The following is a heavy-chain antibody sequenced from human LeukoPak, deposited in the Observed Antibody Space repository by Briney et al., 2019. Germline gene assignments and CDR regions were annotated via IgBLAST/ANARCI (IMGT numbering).Heavy chain of an antibody. Sequence: PSQTLSFTWTVAGGSISSGGYYWSWIRQHPGKCLECIGYIYYSGSTYYNPSLKSRVTISVDTSKNQFSMKLSSVTAADTAVYYCARGPFRRYGSGGFRGFDLWGQGTLVTVSS. CDR1: GGSISSGGYY. J-gene: IGHJ5*02. V-gene: IGHV4-31*02. CDR2: IYYSGST. CDR3: ARGPFRRYGSGGFRGFDL. D-gene: IGHD2-15*01.